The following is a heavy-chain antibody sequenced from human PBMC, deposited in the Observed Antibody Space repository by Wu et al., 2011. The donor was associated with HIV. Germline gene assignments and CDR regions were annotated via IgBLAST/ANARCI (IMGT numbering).Heavy chain of an antibody. CDR2: IIPIFGTT. V-gene: IGHV1-69*14. J-gene: IGHJ4*02. Sequence: QLLQSGAELKKPGSAVKVSCELSGGAFHSYGISWVRQAPGQGLEWMGGIIPIFGTTNYAQKFQGRVTITADKSTSTAYMELSSLRSEDTAVYYCARDFGGDEDSWGQGTLVTVSS. CDR3: ARDFGGDEDS. D-gene: IGHD2-21*01. CDR1: GGAFHSYG.